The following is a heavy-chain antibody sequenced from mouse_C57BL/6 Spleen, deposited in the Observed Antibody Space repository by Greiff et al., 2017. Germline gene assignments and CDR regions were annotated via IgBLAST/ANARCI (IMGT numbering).Heavy chain of an antibody. CDR3: ARSEDGNYAWFAY. V-gene: IGHV1-22*01. D-gene: IGHD2-1*01. CDR2: INPNNGGT. J-gene: IGHJ3*01. CDR1: GYTFTDYN. Sequence: EVQLQQSGPELVKPGASVKMSCKASGYTFTDYNMHWVKQSHGKSLEWIGYINPNNGGTSYNQKFKGKATLTVNKSSSTAYMELRSLTSEDSAVYYCARSEDGNYAWFAYWGQGTLVTVSA.